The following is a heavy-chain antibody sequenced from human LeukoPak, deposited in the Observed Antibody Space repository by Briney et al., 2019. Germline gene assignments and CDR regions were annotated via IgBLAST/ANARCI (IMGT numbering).Heavy chain of an antibody. CDR2: INPNSGGT. CDR1: GYTFTGYY. Sequence: GASVKVSCKASGYTFTGYYMHWVRQAPGQGLEWMGWINPNSGGTNYAQKFQGWVTMTRDTSISTAYMELSRLRSDDTAVYYCARDLGPPFGELLQKNYAFDIWGQGTMVTVSS. J-gene: IGHJ3*02. D-gene: IGHD3-10*01. V-gene: IGHV1-2*04. CDR3: ARDLGPPFGELLQKNYAFDI.